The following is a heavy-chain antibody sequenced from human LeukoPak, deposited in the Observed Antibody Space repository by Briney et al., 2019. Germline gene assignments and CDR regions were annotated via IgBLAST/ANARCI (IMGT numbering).Heavy chain of an antibody. CDR3: AKDRGEQLVLDY. Sequence: PGRSLRLSCAASGFTFSSYGMHWVRQAPGKGLEWVAVISYDGSNKYYADSVKGRFTISRDNSKNTLYLQMNSLRAEDTAVYYCAKDRGEQLVLDYWGQGTLVTVSS. D-gene: IGHD6-13*01. CDR1: GFTFSSYG. V-gene: IGHV3-30*18. CDR2: ISYDGSNK. J-gene: IGHJ4*02.